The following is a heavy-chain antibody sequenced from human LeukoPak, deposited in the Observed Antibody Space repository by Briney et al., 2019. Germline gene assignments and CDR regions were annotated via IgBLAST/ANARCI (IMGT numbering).Heavy chain of an antibody. CDR2: ISGSGGST. CDR1: GFTFSSYA. Sequence: GGSLRLSCAASGFTFSSYAMSWVRQAPGKGLEWVSAISGSGGSTYYADSVKGRFTISRDNSKNTLYLQMNSLRAEDTAVYYCARGTPSSSGWLYYGMGVWGQGTTVTVSS. D-gene: IGHD6-19*01. J-gene: IGHJ6*02. V-gene: IGHV3-23*01. CDR3: ARGTPSSSGWLYYGMGV.